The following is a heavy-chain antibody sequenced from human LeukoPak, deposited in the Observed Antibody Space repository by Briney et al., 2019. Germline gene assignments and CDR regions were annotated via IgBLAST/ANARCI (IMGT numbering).Heavy chain of an antibody. V-gene: IGHV3-48*02. CDR2: ISSSSSTK. CDR3: ARAYCRGGSCYWGSDY. CDR1: SFTFYSYN. J-gene: IGHJ4*02. Sequence: GVSLTLSCAASSFTFYSYNMKWVPQAPGKEREGVTYISSSSSTKHYAYSVKGRFTITRYNAKNSMYLQTNSLRDGDTAVYYCARAYCRGGSCYWGSDYWGQGTLVTVSS. D-gene: IGHD2-15*01.